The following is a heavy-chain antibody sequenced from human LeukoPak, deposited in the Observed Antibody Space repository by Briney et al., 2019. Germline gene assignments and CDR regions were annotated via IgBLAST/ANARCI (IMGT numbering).Heavy chain of an antibody. J-gene: IGHJ3*02. V-gene: IGHV4-30-4*01. Sequence: PSETLSLTCAVYGGSFSGYYWSWIRQPPGKGLEWTGYIYDSGSTYYNPSLKSRITISVDTSENRFSLKLSSVTATDTAVYYCARDCSGGSCYGAFDIWGQGTMVTVSS. D-gene: IGHD2-15*01. CDR3: ARDCSGGSCYGAFDI. CDR1: GGSFSGYY. CDR2: IYDSGST.